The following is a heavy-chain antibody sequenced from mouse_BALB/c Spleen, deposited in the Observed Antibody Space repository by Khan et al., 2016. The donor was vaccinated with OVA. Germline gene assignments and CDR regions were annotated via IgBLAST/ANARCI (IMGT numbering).Heavy chain of an antibody. CDR3: ARVYGGDFDY. J-gene: IGHJ2*02. CDR1: GYSITSDYA. V-gene: IGHV3-2*02. D-gene: IGHD1-1*01. CDR2: IRYSGNT. Sequence: EVQLQESGPGLVKPSQSLSLTCTVTGYSITSDYAWNWIRQFPGNKLEWMGFIRYSGNTKYNPPFKSRSPITRDTSKNQFFLQLNSVTTEDTATYYCARVYGGDFDYWGQGTSLTVSA.